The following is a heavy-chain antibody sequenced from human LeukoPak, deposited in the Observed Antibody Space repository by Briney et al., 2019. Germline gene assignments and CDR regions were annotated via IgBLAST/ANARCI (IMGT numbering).Heavy chain of an antibody. Sequence: GGSLRLSCAASGFTFSSYGMHWVRQAPGKGLEWVAFIRYDGSNKYYADSVKGRFAISRDNSKNTLYLQMNSLRAEDTAVYYCARGGIITSYAFEIWGQGTMVTVSS. V-gene: IGHV3-30*02. CDR2: IRYDGSNK. J-gene: IGHJ3*02. CDR1: GFTFSSYG. CDR3: ARGGIITSYAFEI. D-gene: IGHD3-10*01.